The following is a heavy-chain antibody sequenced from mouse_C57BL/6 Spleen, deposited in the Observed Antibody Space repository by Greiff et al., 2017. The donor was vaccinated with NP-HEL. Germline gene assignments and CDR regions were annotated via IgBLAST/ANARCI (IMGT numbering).Heavy chain of an antibody. D-gene: IGHD2-2*01. V-gene: IGHV1-80*01. CDR2: IYPGDGDT. J-gene: IGHJ2*01. Sequence: VKLVESGAELVKPGASVKISCKASGYAFSSYWMNWVKQRPGKGLEWIGQIYPGDGDTNYNGKFKGKATLTADKSSSTAYMQLSSLTSEDSAVYFCARYGYDERDYWGQGTTLTVSS. CDR1: GYAFSSYW. CDR3: ARYGYDERDY.